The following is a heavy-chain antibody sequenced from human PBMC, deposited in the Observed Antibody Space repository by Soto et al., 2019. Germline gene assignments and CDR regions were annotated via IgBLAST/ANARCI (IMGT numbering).Heavy chain of an antibody. D-gene: IGHD3-3*01. CDR3: ARVTYYDFWSGYMDV. Sequence: GGSLRLSCAASGFTFSSYWMHWVRQAPGKGLVWVSRINSDGSSTSYADSVKGRFTISRDNAKNTLYLQMNSLRAEDTAVYYCARVTYYDFWSGYMDVWGKGTTVTVSS. CDR1: GFTFSSYW. V-gene: IGHV3-74*01. CDR2: INSDGSST. J-gene: IGHJ6*03.